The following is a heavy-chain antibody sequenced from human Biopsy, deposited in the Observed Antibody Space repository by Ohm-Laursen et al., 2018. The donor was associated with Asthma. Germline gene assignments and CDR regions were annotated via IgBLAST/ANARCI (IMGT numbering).Heavy chain of an antibody. CDR2: LIPVLGTA. CDR1: GGMFSNYA. V-gene: IGHV1-69*13. CDR3: AREVSTVDYGYYYFAMDV. Sequence: ASVKVSCKASGGMFSNYAISWVRQAPRQGLEWMGGLIPVLGTADYAQMFEGRVTITADESTSTAYMELSSLRSEDTAVYYCAREVSTVDYGYYYFAMDVWGQGTTVTVSS. J-gene: IGHJ6*02. D-gene: IGHD4-17*01.